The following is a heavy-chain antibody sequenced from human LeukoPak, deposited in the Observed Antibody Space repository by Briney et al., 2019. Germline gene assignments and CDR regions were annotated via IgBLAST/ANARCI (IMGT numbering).Heavy chain of an antibody. V-gene: IGHV4-39*07. J-gene: IGHJ5*02. CDR3: ARAWDGSGPYNWFDP. Sequence: SETLSLTCTVSGGSISSSSYYWGWIRQPPGKGLEWIGSIYYSGSTYYNPSLKSRVTISVDTSKNQFSLKLSSVTAADTAVYYCARAWDGSGPYNWFDPWGQGTLVTVSS. CDR1: GGSISSSSYY. D-gene: IGHD3-10*01. CDR2: IYYSGST.